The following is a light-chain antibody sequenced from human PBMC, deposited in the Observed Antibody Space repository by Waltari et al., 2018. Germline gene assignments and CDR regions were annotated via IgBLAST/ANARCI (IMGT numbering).Light chain of an antibody. CDR1: SSNIGSNT. J-gene: IGLJ2*01. V-gene: IGLV1-44*01. Sequence: QSVLTQPPSASGTPGQRVTISCSGSSSNIGSNTVNWYQQLPGTAPKLLIYSNNPRPAGVPDRFSGSKSGTSASRAISGLQSEDEADYYCAAWDDSLNAYVVFGGGTKLTVL. CDR2: SNN. CDR3: AAWDDSLNAYVV.